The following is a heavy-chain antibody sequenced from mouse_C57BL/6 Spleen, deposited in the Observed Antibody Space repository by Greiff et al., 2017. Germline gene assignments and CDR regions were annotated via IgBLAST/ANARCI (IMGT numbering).Heavy chain of an antibody. CDR2: ISYDGSN. CDR3: AREGSISHFDY. D-gene: IGHD1-1*01. Sequence: DVQLQESGPGLVKPSQSLSLTCSVTGYSITSGYYWNWIRQFPGNKLEWMGYISYDGSNNYNPSLKNRISITRDTSKNQFFLKLNSVTTEDTATYYCAREGSISHFDYWGQGTTLTVSS. V-gene: IGHV3-6*01. CDR1: GYSITSGYY. J-gene: IGHJ2*01.